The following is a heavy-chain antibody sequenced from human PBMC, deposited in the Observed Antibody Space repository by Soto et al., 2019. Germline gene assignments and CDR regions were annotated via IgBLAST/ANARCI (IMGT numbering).Heavy chain of an antibody. V-gene: IGHV3-48*03. J-gene: IGHJ3*01. CDR2: IGRSGTTT. CDR3: ATRSGGGGAFDF. D-gene: IGHD3-10*01. Sequence: EVQLVESGGGLVLPGGSLRLSCSASGLTFSNYEMNWVRQAPGKGLEWVSYIGRSGTTTYYADSLKGRFTISRDNAKNSLYLQMNSLRAEDTAVYNCATRSGGGGAFDFWGQGTMVTVSS. CDR1: GLTFSNYE.